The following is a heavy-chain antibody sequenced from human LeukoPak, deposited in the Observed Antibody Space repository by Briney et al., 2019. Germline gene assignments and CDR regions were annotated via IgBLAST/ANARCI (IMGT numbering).Heavy chain of an antibody. D-gene: IGHD3-10*01. J-gene: IGHJ6*02. CDR2: IYYSGST. V-gene: IGHV4-59*12. CDR1: GGSISSYY. Sequence: PSETLSLTCTVSGGSISSYYWSWIRQPPGKGLEWIGYIYYSGSTYYNPSLKSRVTISVDTSKNQFSLKLSSVTAADTAVYYCAREVGDYYGSGSPDYYYGMDVWGQGTTVTVSS. CDR3: AREVGDYYGSGSPDYYYGMDV.